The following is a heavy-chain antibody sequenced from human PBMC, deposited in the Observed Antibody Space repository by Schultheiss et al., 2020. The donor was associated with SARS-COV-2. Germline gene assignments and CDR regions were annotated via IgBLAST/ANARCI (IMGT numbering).Heavy chain of an antibody. CDR2: IYHSGST. CDR1: GGSISSGNW. V-gene: IGHV4-4*02. CDR3: ARDQGAYYYYMDV. J-gene: IGHJ6*03. Sequence: SETLSLTCAVSGGSISSGNWWSWVRQPPGKGLEWIGEIYHSGSTNYSPSLKSRVTISIHTSKTQFSLTLTSVTAADTAVYYCARDQGAYYYYMDVWGKGTTVTVSS. D-gene: IGHD3-16*01.